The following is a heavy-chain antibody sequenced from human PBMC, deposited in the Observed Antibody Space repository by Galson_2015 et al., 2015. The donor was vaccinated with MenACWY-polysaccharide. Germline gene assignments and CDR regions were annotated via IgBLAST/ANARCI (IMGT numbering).Heavy chain of an antibody. CDR2: IYYSGST. V-gene: IGHV4-39*01. CDR3: AKQYCSGGSCDSYYFDY. Sequence: ETLSLTCTVSGGSISSSSYYWGWIRQPPGKGLEWIGSIYYSGSTYYNPSLKSRVTISVDTSKNQFSLKLSSVTAADTAVYYCAKQYCSGGSCDSYYFDYWGQGTLVTVSS. J-gene: IGHJ4*02. D-gene: IGHD2-15*01. CDR1: GGSISSSSYY.